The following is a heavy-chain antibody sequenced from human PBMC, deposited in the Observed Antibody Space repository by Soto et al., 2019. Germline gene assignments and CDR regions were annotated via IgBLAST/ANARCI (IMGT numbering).Heavy chain of an antibody. CDR1: GFTFSSYG. CDR3: ARDAQSRIGYSSSFGVIDY. V-gene: IGHV3-33*01. CDR2: IWYDGSNK. J-gene: IGHJ4*02. Sequence: GGSLRLSCAASGFTFSSYGMHWVRQAPGKGLEWVAVIWYDGSNKYYADSVKGRFTISRDNSKNTLYLQMNSLRAEDTAVYYCARDAQSRIGYSSSFGVIDYWGQGTLVTVSS. D-gene: IGHD6-13*01.